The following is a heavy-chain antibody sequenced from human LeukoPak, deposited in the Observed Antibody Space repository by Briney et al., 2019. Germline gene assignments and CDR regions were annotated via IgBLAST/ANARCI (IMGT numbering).Heavy chain of an antibody. V-gene: IGHV3-23*01. CDR3: ARGTMTLDY. CDR1: GFTFGSYA. CDR2: ISGSGGST. D-gene: IGHD3-22*01. Sequence: PGGSLRLSCAAPGFTFGSYAMSWVRQAPGKGLEWVSGISGSGGSTYYADSVKGRFTISRDNSKNTLYLQMNSLRAEDTAVYYCARGTMTLDYWGQGTLVTVSS. J-gene: IGHJ4*02.